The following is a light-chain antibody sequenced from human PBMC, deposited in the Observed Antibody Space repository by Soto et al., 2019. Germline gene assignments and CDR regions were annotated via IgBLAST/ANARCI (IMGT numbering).Light chain of an antibody. V-gene: IGLV1-40*01. CDR3: QSYDSSLSGWV. CDR2: GNS. CDR1: SSNIGAGFD. Sequence: QSALTQPPSVSGAPGQGVIISCTGSSSNIGAGFDVHWYQQLPGTAPKLLIYGNSNRPSGVPDRFSGSKSGTSASLAITGLQAEDEADYYCQSYDSSLSGWVFGGGTKLTVL. J-gene: IGLJ3*02.